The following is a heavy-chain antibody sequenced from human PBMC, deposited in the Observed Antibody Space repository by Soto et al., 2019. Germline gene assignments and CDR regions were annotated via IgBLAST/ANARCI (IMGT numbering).Heavy chain of an antibody. J-gene: IGHJ4*02. CDR2: IKQDGSEK. CDR3: AAGPLGIALAGIIDY. V-gene: IGHV3-7*01. D-gene: IGHD6-19*01. Sequence: EVQLVESGGGLVQPGGSLRLSCAASGFTFSSYWMSWVRQAPGKGLEWVANIKQDGSEKYYVDSVKGRFTISRDNAKNSMYLQMNSLRAEDTAVYYCAAGPLGIALAGIIDYWGQGTLVTVSS. CDR1: GFTFSSYW.